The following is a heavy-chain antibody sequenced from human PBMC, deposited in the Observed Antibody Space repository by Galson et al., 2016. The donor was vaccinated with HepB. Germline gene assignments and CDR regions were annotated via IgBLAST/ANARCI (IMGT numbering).Heavy chain of an antibody. Sequence: SLRLSCAASGFSFSTSGRSWVRQTPGRGLEWVSGITSSGASTHYADSVKGRFTISRDNSKNTLYLYMNSLRAGDTAVYYCGKHGGFDYWGQGALVTVSS. J-gene: IGHJ4*02. CDR3: GKHGGFDY. CDR2: ITSSGAST. CDR1: GFSFSTSG. V-gene: IGHV3-23*01. D-gene: IGHD3-16*01.